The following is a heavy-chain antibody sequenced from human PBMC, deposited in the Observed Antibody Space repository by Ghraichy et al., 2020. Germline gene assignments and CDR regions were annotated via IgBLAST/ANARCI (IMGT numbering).Heavy chain of an antibody. CDR2: IYYSGST. Sequence: SETLSLTCTVSGGSISSSSYYWGWIRQPPGKGLEWIGSIYYSGSTYYNPSLKSRVTISVDTSKNQFSLKLSSVTAADTAVYYCARLYYYDSSGKGWFDPWGQGTLVTVSS. D-gene: IGHD3-22*01. J-gene: IGHJ5*02. CDR3: ARLYYYDSSGKGWFDP. V-gene: IGHV4-39*01. CDR1: GGSISSSSYY.